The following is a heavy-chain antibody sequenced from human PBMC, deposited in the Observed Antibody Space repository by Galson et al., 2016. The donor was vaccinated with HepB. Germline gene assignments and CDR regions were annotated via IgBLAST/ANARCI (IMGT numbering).Heavy chain of an antibody. Sequence: RYTFTTYWMHWVRQAPGQGLEWVGVINPSGGGTSYAQKFQGRVSMTSDTSTSTVYMQLISLRSEDTAVYYCARPFYGEYYYFDYWGQGTLVIVSS. CDR2: INPSGGGT. D-gene: IGHD4-17*01. CDR3: ARPFYGEYYYFDY. V-gene: IGHV1-46*01. CDR1: RYTFTTYW. J-gene: IGHJ4*02.